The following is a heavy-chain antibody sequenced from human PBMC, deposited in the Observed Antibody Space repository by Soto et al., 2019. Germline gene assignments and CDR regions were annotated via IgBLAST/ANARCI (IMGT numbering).Heavy chain of an antibody. J-gene: IGHJ4*02. CDR1: GGSVSSGSYY. V-gene: IGHV4-61*01. CDR2: IYYSGST. CDR3: ARESVAGCY. Sequence: SETLSLTCTVSGGSVSSGSYYWSWIRQPPGKRLEWIGYIYYSGSTNYNPSLKSRVTISVDTSKNQFSLKLSSVTAADTAVYYCARESVAGCYWGQGTLVTVSS. D-gene: IGHD6-19*01.